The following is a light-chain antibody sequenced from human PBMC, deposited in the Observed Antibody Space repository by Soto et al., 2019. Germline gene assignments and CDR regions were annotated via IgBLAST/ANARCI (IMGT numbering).Light chain of an antibody. CDR3: ISYTSDDVRYV. J-gene: IGLJ1*01. Sequence: QSVLTQPASVSGSPGQSITISCTGTSSNIGSYKLVSWYQQHPGKVPKLMIFEVNKRPSGVSNRFSGSKSGNTASLTISGLQSEDEADYYCISYTSDDVRYVFGTGTKVTVL. V-gene: IGLV2-14*02. CDR1: SSNIGSYKL. CDR2: EVN.